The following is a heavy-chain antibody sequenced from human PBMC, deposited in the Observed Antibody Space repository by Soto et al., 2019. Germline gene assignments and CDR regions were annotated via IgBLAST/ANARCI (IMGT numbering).Heavy chain of an antibody. D-gene: IGHD3-3*01. J-gene: IGHJ4*02. CDR1: GFSLNTSGLG. CDR2: TYWNDDR. CDR3: ADKGRFYDFWTGSSIDN. Sequence: QITLKESGPRLVKPTQTLTLTCTFSGFSLNTSGLGVGWMRQPPGKALEWLALTYWNDDRRYSPSPKSRPTSTKDTSKTPVVLTMPNSDPGDTATYYCADKGRFYDFWTGSSIDNCSQGTLVTVSS. V-gene: IGHV2-5*01.